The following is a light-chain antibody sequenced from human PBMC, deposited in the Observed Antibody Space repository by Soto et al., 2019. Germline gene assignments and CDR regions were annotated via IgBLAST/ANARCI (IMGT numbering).Light chain of an antibody. CDR3: CSYAGSSTYV. CDR2: EGS. Sequence: QSALTQPASVSGSPGKSITISCTGTSSDVGNYNLVSWYQQHPGKAPKLMIYEGSKRPSGVSNRFSGSKSGNTASLTISILQSEDEADYYCCSYAGSSTYVFGTGTKLTVL. V-gene: IGLV2-23*01. CDR1: SSDVGNYNL. J-gene: IGLJ1*01.